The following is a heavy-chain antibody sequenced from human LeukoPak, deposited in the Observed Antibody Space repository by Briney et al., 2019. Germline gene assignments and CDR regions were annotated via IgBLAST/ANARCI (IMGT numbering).Heavy chain of an antibody. V-gene: IGHV3-23*01. J-gene: IGHJ4*01. CDR3: AKGIYSSGWSYFDY. CDR2: LSGSGITT. D-gene: IGHD6-19*01. Sequence: WXXQAPGKGLEWVSTLSGSGITTYYADSVKGRFTISRDNSKNTLYLQMNTLRAEDSALYYCAKGIYSSGWSYFDYWGHGTLVTVSS.